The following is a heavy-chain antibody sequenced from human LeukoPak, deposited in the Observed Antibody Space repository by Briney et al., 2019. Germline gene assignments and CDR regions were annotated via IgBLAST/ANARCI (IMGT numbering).Heavy chain of an antibody. Sequence: GGSLRLSCAASGFTFSSYAMSWVRQAPGKGLEWVSAISGSGGSTYYADSVKGRFTISRDNSKNTMYLQMNSPRAEDTAVYYCARDRLQLYFDYWGQGTLVTVSS. D-gene: IGHD5-18*01. CDR1: GFTFSSYA. V-gene: IGHV3-23*01. CDR3: ARDRLQLYFDY. J-gene: IGHJ4*02. CDR2: ISGSGGST.